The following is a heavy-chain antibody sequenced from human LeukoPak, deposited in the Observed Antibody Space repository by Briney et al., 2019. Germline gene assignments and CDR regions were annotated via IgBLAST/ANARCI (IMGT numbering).Heavy chain of an antibody. D-gene: IGHD2-2*01. CDR3: AKDTRYCSSTSCYALTAFDI. Sequence: GGSLRLSCAASGFTFSSYAMSWVRQAPGKGLEWVSAISGSGGSTYYADSVKGRFTISRDNAKNSLYLQMNSLRAEDTAVYYCAKDTRYCSSTSCYALTAFDIWGQGTMVTVSS. J-gene: IGHJ3*02. CDR1: GFTFSSYA. V-gene: IGHV3-23*01. CDR2: ISGSGGST.